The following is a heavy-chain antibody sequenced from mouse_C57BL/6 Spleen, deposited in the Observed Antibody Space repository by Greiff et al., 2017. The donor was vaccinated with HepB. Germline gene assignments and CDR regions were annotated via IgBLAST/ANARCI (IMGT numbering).Heavy chain of an antibody. CDR2: ISYDGSN. V-gene: IGHV3-6*01. D-gene: IGHD2-4*01. CDR1: GYSITSGYY. CDR3: ASLSDYDRAWFAY. Sequence: DVKLVESGPGLVKPSQSLSLTCSVTGYSITSGYYWNWIRQFPGNKLEWMGYISYDGSNNYNPSLKNRISITRDTSKNQFFLKLNSVTTEDTATYYCASLSDYDRAWFAYWGQGTLVTVSA. J-gene: IGHJ3*01.